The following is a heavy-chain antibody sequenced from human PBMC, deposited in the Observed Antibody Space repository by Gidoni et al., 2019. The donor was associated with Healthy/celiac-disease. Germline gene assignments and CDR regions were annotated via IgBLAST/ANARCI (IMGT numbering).Heavy chain of an antibody. V-gene: IGHV2-26*01. D-gene: IGHD3-10*01. CDR2: IFSNDEK. J-gene: IGHJ4*02. Sequence: QVTLKESGPVLVKPTETLTLTCTVSGFSLSNARLGVSWLRQPPGKALEWLAHIFSNDEKSYSTSLKSRLTISKDTSKSQVVLTMTNMDPVDTATYYCARITMVRGVISFEYYFDYWGQGTLVTVSS. CDR1: GFSLSNARLG. CDR3: ARITMVRGVISFEYYFDY.